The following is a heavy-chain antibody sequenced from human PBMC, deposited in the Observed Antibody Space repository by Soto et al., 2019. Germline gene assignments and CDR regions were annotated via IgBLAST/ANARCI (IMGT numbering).Heavy chain of an antibody. CDR3: ARANNPRITMVRGVIFDY. CDR1: GGSISSGGYY. J-gene: IGHJ4*02. CDR2: IYYSGST. D-gene: IGHD3-10*01. Sequence: PSETLSLTCTVSGGSISSGGYYWSWLRQHPGKGLEWIGYIYYSGSTYYNPSLKSRVTITVDTFKNKFSLKLSSVTDADTVGYYCARANNPRITMVRGVIFDYWGQGTLVTVSS. V-gene: IGHV4-31*03.